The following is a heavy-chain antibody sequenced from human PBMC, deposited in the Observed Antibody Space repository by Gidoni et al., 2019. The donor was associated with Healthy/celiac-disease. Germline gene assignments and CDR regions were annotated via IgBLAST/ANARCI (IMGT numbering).Heavy chain of an antibody. J-gene: IGHJ4*02. Sequence: QVQLQQWGAGLLKPSETLSLTCAVYGGSFSGYYWSWIRQPPGTGLEWIGEINHSGSTNYNPSLKSRVTISVDTSKNQFSLKLSSVTAADTAVYYCARGHHYDFWRAPRADYWGQGTLVTVSS. D-gene: IGHD3-3*01. CDR3: ARGHHYDFWRAPRADY. CDR1: GGSFSGYY. V-gene: IGHV4-34*01. CDR2: INHSGST.